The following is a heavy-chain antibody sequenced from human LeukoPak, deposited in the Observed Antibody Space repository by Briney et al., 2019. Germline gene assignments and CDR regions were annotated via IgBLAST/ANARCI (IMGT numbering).Heavy chain of an antibody. Sequence: GASVKVSCKASGYTFTGYNIHWVRQAPGQGLEWMGWINPNSGVTNFAQKFQGRVTMTRDTSITTVYMELSGLRSDDTAFYYCARDRGTSKFGWQPPDASDIWGQGTFVTVSS. D-gene: IGHD4-23*01. CDR3: ARDRGTSKFGWQPPDASDI. CDR2: INPNSGVT. V-gene: IGHV1-2*02. CDR1: GYTFTGYN. J-gene: IGHJ3*02.